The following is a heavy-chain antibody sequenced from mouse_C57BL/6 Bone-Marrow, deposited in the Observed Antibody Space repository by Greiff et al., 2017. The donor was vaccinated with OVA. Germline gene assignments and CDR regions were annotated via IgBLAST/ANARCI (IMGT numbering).Heavy chain of an antibody. J-gene: IGHJ4*01. Sequence: VQLQQPGAELVKPGASVKLSCKASGYTFTSYWMHWVKQRPGQGLEWIGMIHPNSGSTNYNEKFKSKATLTVDKSSRTAYMQLSSLTSGDSAVYYCARGDYGSPFYAMDYWGQGTSVTVSS. CDR1: GYTFTSYW. CDR3: ARGDYGSPFYAMDY. D-gene: IGHD1-1*01. CDR2: IHPNSGST. V-gene: IGHV1-64*01.